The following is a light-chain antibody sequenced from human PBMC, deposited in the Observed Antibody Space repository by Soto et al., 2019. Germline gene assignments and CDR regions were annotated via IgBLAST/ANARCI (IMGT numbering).Light chain of an antibody. V-gene: IGKV1-5*03. CDR3: QQFKNYPIT. Sequence: DIQITQSPSTLSGSVGDRATMRCRASQTISSWLAWYQQKPGKAPKLLIYKASTLKSGVPSRFSGSGSGTDFTLTISSLHPEDFAVYFCQQFKNYPITFGQGTRLEIK. J-gene: IGKJ5*01. CDR2: KAS. CDR1: QTISSW.